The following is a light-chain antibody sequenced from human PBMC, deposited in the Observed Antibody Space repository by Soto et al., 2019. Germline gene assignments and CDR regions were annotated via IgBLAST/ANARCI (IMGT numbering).Light chain of an antibody. CDR1: HDVSRN. J-gene: IGKJ4*01. Sequence: DIQMTQSPSSLSASEGDRVTITCQSSHDVSRNLNWFQQKPGEAPQLLIYDASNFERGVPSRFSVSGSGTDFTLTIGSLQPEDVETYYCQQYNSMLSFGGGTEVEIK. CDR2: DAS. V-gene: IGKV1-33*01. CDR3: QQYNSMLS.